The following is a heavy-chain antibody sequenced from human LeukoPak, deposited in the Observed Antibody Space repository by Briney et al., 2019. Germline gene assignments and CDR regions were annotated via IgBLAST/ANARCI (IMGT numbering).Heavy chain of an antibody. CDR1: GVTFSSYS. CDR3: ARSGQLERRRFYGMDV. Sequence: GESLRLTCAASGVTFSSYSMNWVRQAPGKGLEWVSSISSSSSYIYYADSVKGRFTNSRDNAKNSLYLQMNSLRAEDTAVYYCARSGQLERRRFYGMDVWGQGTTVTVSS. J-gene: IGHJ6*02. V-gene: IGHV3-21*01. CDR2: ISSSSSYI. D-gene: IGHD1-1*01.